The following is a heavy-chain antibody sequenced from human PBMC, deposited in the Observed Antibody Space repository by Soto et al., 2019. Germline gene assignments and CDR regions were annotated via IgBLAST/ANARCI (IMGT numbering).Heavy chain of an antibody. CDR2: MNANSGNT. CDR3: ARGGGGDGYCSSTSCPGGFDP. Sequence: QVQLVQSGAEVKKPGASVKVSCKASGYTFTSYDINWVRQATGQGLEWMGWMNANSGNTDYAQKFHGRVNITSNTSISTAYMELSSLRSEDTAVYYCARGGGGDGYCSSTSCPGGFDPWGQGTLVTVSS. D-gene: IGHD2-2*01. J-gene: IGHJ5*02. V-gene: IGHV1-8*01. CDR1: GYTFTSYD.